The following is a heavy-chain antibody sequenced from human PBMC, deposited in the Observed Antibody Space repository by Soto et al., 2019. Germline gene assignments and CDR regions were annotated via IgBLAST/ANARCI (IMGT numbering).Heavy chain of an antibody. Sequence: GGSLRLSCAASGFTFSSYWMHWVRQAPGKGLVWVSRINSDGSSTSYADSVKGRFTISRDNAKNTLYVQMNSLRAEDTAVYYCASLLWFGRKYGMDVWGQGTTVTVSS. CDR1: GFTFSSYW. J-gene: IGHJ6*02. D-gene: IGHD3-10*01. CDR2: INSDGSST. V-gene: IGHV3-74*01. CDR3: ASLLWFGRKYGMDV.